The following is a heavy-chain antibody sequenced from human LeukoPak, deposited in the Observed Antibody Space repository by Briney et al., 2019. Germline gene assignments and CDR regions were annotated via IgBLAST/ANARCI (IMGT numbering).Heavy chain of an antibody. J-gene: IGHJ4*02. CDR3: SRDSGYCSGGSCWYFDF. V-gene: IGHV1-2*02. CDR2: INPNSGGT. CDR1: GYTFTGYY. Sequence: ASVKVSCKASGYTFTGYYVHWVRQAPGQGLEWMGWINPNSGGTNFAQKFQGRVTMTRDTSMSTAYMEPSRLKSDDTAVYYCSRDSGYCSGGSCWYFDFWGQGTLVTVSA. D-gene: IGHD2-15*01.